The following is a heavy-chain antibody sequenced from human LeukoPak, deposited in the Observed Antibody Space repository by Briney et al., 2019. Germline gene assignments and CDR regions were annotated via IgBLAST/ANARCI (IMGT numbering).Heavy chain of an antibody. J-gene: IGHJ4*02. CDR3: ARGRGWLRPFDY. CDR1: GGSISSGDYY. D-gene: IGHD5-12*01. Sequence: SQTLSLTCTVSGGSISSGDYYWSWIRQPPGKGLEWIGYIYYSGSTYYNPSLKRRVTISVDTSKNQFSLKLSSVTAADTAVYYCARGRGWLRPFDYWGQGTLVTVSS. V-gene: IGHV4-30-4*08. CDR2: IYYSGST.